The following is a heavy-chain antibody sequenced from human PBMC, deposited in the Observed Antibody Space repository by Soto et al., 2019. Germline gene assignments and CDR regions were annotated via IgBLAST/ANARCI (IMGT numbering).Heavy chain of an antibody. V-gene: IGHV3-21*02. CDR1: GFSFSSYI. D-gene: IGHD3-22*01. Sequence: EVQLVESGGGLVQPGGSLRLSCSASGFSFSSYILNWVRQAPGKGLEWVSSITSSGSYIYYADSVGGRFTIPRDNAKNSLYLQMNSLRAEDTAVYYCATGGDSSGFQSYSYFGMDVWGQGTTVTVSS. J-gene: IGHJ6*02. CDR3: ATGGDSSGFQSYSYFGMDV. CDR2: ITSSGSYI.